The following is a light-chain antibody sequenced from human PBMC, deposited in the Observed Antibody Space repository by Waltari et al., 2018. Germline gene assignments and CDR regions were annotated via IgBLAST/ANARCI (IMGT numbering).Light chain of an antibody. CDR2: EVY. J-gene: IGLJ2*01. Sequence: QSALPQPHSASGSPGQSVAISCTGTSSDVGGYNYVSWYQQHPGKAPRLMIYEVYKRPSGVPDRFSGSKSGNTASLTVSGLQAEDEADYYCSSYAGRDILVFGGGTRLTVL. V-gene: IGLV2-8*01. CDR1: SSDVGGYNY. CDR3: SSYAGRDILV.